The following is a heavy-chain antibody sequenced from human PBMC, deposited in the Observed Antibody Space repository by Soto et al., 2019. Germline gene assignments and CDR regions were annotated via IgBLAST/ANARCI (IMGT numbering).Heavy chain of an antibody. D-gene: IGHD6-13*01. Sequence: QLQLQESGPGLVKPSETLSLTCTVSGGSISSSSYYWGWIRQPPGKGLEWIGSIYYSGSTYYNPSLKSRVTISVDTSKNQFSLKLSSVTAADTAVYYCARQKEQLVPLWYFDYWGQGTLVTVSS. J-gene: IGHJ4*02. CDR2: IYYSGST. V-gene: IGHV4-39*01. CDR3: ARQKEQLVPLWYFDY. CDR1: GGSISSSSYY.